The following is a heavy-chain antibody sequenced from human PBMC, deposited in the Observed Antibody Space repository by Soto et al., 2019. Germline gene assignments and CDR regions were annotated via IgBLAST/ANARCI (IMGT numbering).Heavy chain of an antibody. CDR2: VHNSGNT. D-gene: IGHD3-3*01. CDR1: GDSVINNQYH. Sequence: QESGPGLVKPSETLSLICTVSGDSVINNQYHWGWIRQPPGKGLERIATVHNSGNTHYNTPVRSRVTLSVDTSKSQFSLPRASVTAADTAEYYCARADGIGRVTPFMAYWGQGTLVTVSS. CDR3: ARADGIGRVTPFMAY. J-gene: IGHJ4*02. V-gene: IGHV4-39*01.